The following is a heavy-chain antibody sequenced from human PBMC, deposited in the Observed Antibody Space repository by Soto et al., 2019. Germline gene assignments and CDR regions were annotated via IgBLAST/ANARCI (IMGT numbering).Heavy chain of an antibody. V-gene: IGHV1-46*01. D-gene: IGHD5-18*01. Sequence: ASVKVSCKASGYTFTSYYMHWVRPAPGQGLEWMGIINPSGGSTSYAQKFQGRVTMTRDTSTSTVYMELSSLRSEDTAVYYCARDVAAAATKGGYSYGYYYYYGMDVWGQGTTVTSP. CDR1: GYTFTSYY. CDR2: INPSGGST. CDR3: ARDVAAAATKGGYSYGYYYYYGMDV. J-gene: IGHJ6*02.